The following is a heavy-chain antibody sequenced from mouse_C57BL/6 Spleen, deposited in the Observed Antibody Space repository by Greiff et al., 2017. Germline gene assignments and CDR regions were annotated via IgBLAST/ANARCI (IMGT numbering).Heavy chain of an antibody. J-gene: IGHJ3*01. Sequence: QVQLKQPGTELVKPGASVKLSCKASGYTFTSYWMHWVKQRPGQGLEWIGNINPSNGGTNYNEKFKSKATLTVDKSSSTAYMQLSSLTSEASAVYYCARYSSGYVAWFAYWGQGTLVTVSA. V-gene: IGHV1-53*01. CDR3: ARYSSGYVAWFAY. CDR1: GYTFTSYW. CDR2: INPSNGGT. D-gene: IGHD3-2*02.